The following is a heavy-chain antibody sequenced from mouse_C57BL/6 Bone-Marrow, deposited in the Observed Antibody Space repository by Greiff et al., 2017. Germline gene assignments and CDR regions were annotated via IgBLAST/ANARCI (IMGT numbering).Heavy chain of an antibody. Sequence: QVHVKQSGAELVRPGASVKLSCKASGYTFTDYYINWVKQRPGQGLEWIARIYPGSGNTYYNEKFKGKATLTADKSSSTAYMQLSSLTSEDSAVYFCARGDYDDGDWYFDDWGTGTTVTVSS. CDR2: IYPGSGNT. D-gene: IGHD2-4*01. V-gene: IGHV1-76*01. J-gene: IGHJ1*03. CDR1: GYTFTDYY. CDR3: ARGDYDDGDWYFDD.